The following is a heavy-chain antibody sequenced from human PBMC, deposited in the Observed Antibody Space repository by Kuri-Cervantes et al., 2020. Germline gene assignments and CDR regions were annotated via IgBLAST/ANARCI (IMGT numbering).Heavy chain of an antibody. V-gene: IGHV3-9*01. CDR3: XKGQXXVAVXXYYFDY. CDR2: ISWXSGXX. D-gene: IGHD6-19*01. J-gene: IGHJ4*02. CDR1: XXTXXEXG. Sequence: GGSLRXXXAXXXXTXXEXGMXWVRQAPGKXXEWXXXISWXSGXXXYADSXXXRFTXSRDNAXXXLYLQMXSXXXEDXXXYYCXKGQXXVAVXXYYFDYWGQGTLVTVSS.